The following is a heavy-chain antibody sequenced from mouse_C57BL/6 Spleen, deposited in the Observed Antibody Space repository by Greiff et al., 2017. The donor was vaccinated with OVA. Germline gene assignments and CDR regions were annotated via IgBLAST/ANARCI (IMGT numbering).Heavy chain of an antibody. V-gene: IGHV1-66*01. CDR1: GYSFTSYY. CDR3: ARNYDYDGSPWFAY. J-gene: IGHJ3*01. Sequence: QVQLKQSGPELVKPGASVKISCKASGYSFTSYYIHWVKQRPGQGLEWIGWIYPGSGNTKYNEKFKGKATLTADTSSSTAYMQLSSLTSEDSAVYYCARNYDYDGSPWFAYWGQGTLVTVSA. D-gene: IGHD2-4*01. CDR2: IYPGSGNT.